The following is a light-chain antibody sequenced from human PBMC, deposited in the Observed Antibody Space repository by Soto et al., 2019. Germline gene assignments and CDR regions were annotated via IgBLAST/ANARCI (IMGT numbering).Light chain of an antibody. J-gene: IGLJ3*02. CDR3: ATWDDSLSGGV. CDR2: RDT. CDR1: SSNIGRNY. V-gene: IGLV1-47*01. Sequence: QSELTQPPSASGTPGQRVTISCSGSSSNIGRNYVYWYQQFPGTAPKLLIYRDTQRPSGVPDRFSGSKSGTSASLGISGLRSDDEADYYCATWDDSLSGGVFGGGTKLTVL.